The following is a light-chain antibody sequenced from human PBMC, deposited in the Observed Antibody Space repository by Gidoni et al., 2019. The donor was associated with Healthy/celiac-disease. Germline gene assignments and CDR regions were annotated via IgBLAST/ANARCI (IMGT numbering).Light chain of an antibody. CDR2: GNS. Sequence: QSVLTQPPSVSVAPGQMVTISCTGSSSTIGAGYYVHWYQQLPVTAPKLLIYGNSNRPSGVPDRFSGSKSGTSASLAITGLQAEDEADYYCQSYDSSLSGSVFGGGTKLTVL. V-gene: IGLV1-40*01. J-gene: IGLJ2*01. CDR3: QSYDSSLSGSV. CDR1: SSTIGAGYY.